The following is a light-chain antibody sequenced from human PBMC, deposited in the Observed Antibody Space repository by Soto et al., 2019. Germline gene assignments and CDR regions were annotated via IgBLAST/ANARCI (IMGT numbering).Light chain of an antibody. CDR3: CSYAGGYIFV. Sequence: QSALTQPASVSGSPGQSITISCNGTSSDIGVYNYVSWYQHHPGKAPKLMIYEVSNRPSGVSNRFSGSKSGNTASLTISGLQAEDEADYYCCSYAGGYIFVFGTGTKVTVL. CDR2: EVS. V-gene: IGLV2-14*01. J-gene: IGLJ1*01. CDR1: SSDIGVYNY.